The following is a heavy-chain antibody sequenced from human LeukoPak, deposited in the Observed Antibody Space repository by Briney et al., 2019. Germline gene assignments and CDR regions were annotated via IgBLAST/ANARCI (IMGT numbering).Heavy chain of an antibody. J-gene: IGHJ4*02. CDR1: GFTFTKYW. D-gene: IGHD5-12*01. V-gene: IGHV3-7*01. CDR3: AKDSVKYSGYDYFDY. Sequence: PGDSLRLSCAASGFTFTKYWMTWVRQAPGKGLEWVGNIKQDGSDKNYMDSVKGRFTISRDNSKNTLYLQMNSLRAEDTAVYYCAKDSVKYSGYDYFDYWGQGTLVTVSS. CDR2: IKQDGSDK.